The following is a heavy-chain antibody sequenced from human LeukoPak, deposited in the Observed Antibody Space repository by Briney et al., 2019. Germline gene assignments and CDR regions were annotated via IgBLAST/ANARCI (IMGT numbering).Heavy chain of an antibody. D-gene: IGHD5-18*01. V-gene: IGHV4-31*03. J-gene: IGHJ4*02. CDR1: GGSISSGGYY. CDR3: ARGGSGYSYARMDY. Sequence: SQTLSLTCTVSGGSISSGGYYWNWIRPHPGKGLEWIGYIYYSGSTYYNPSLKSRVTISVDTSKNQFSLILSSVTAADTAVYYCARGGSGYSYARMDYWGQGTLVTVSS. CDR2: IYYSGST.